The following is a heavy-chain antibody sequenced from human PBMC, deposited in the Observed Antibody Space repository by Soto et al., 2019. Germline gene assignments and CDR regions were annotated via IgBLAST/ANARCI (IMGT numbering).Heavy chain of an antibody. CDR2: IYHSGST. J-gene: IGHJ3*02. V-gene: IGHV4-30-2*01. CDR1: GGSISSGGYS. CDR3: ARATYYYDSSGYYYAFDI. Sequence: QLQLQESGSGLVKPSQTLSLTCAVSGGSISSGGYSWSWIRQPPGKGLEWIGYIYHSGSTYYNPSLKRRVTISVDRSKHQFSLKLSSVTAADTAVYYCARATYYYDSSGYYYAFDIWGQGTMVTVSS. D-gene: IGHD3-22*01.